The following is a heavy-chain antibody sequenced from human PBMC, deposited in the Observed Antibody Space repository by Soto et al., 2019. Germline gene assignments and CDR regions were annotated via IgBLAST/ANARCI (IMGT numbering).Heavy chain of an antibody. V-gene: IGHV1-69*06. CDR2: IIPIFGTA. D-gene: IGHD3-22*01. CDR1: GGTFSSYA. J-gene: IGHJ1*01. CDR3: ARAEVYYYDSSGYPSAEYFQH. Sequence: QVQLVQSGAEVKKPGSSVKVSCKASGGTFSSYAISWVRQAPGQGLEWMGGIIPIFGTANYAQKFQGRVTITADNSTSTAYMELSSLRSEDTAVYYCARAEVYYYDSSGYPSAEYFQHWGQGTLVTVSS.